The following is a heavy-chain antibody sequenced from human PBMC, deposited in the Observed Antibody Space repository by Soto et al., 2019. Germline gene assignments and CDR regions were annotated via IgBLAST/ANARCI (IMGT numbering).Heavy chain of an antibody. J-gene: IGHJ6*04. CDR3: ARAIFGVVIRDYYYYGMDV. D-gene: IGHD3-3*01. CDR1: GGSISSSNW. Sequence: PSETLSLTCAVSGGSISSSNWWSWVRQPPGKGLEWIGEVYHSGSTNYNPSLKSRVTISVDKSKNQFSLKLSSVTAADTAVYYCARAIFGVVIRDYYYYGMDVWGKGTTVTVSS. V-gene: IGHV4-4*02. CDR2: VYHSGST.